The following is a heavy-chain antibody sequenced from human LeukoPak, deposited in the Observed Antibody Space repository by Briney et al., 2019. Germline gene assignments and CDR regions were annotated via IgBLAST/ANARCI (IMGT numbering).Heavy chain of an antibody. J-gene: IGHJ4*02. CDR2: IYTSGCT. CDR1: GGSISSGSYY. CDR3: ARAPGGDILTGYYFFDY. D-gene: IGHD3-9*01. V-gene: IGHV4-61*02. Sequence: SETLSLTCTVSGGSISSGSYYWSWIRQPAGKGLEWIGRIYTSGCTNYNPSLKSRVTISVDTSKNQFSLKLSSVTAADTAVYYCARAPGGDILTGYYFFDYWGQGTLVTVSS.